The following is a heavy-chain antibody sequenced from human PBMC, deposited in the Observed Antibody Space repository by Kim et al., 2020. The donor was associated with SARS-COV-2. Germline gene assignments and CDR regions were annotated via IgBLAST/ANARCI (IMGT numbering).Heavy chain of an antibody. Sequence: SETLSLTCTVSGGSISSGGYYWSWIRQHPGKGLEWIGYIYYSGSTYYNPSLKSRVTISVDTSKNQFSLKLSSVTAADTAVYYCARVSDQKTTVVTGGCFDYWGQGTLVTVSS. CDR3: ARVSDQKTTVVTGGCFDY. CDR2: IYYSGST. V-gene: IGHV4-31*03. D-gene: IGHD4-17*01. CDR1: GGSISSGGYY. J-gene: IGHJ4*02.